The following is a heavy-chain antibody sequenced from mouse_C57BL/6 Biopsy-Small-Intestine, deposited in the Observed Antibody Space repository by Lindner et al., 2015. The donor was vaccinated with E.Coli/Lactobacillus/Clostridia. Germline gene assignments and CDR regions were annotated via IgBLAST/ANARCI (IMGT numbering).Heavy chain of an antibody. CDR3: ARSDGYPYYYVMDY. Sequence: VQLQESGAELVTPGASVKISCKASGYSFTDYNMNWVKQSHGKSLEWIGNISPYYGNTNYNQKFKGKATLTVDKSSSTAYMQLNSLTSEDSAVYYCARSDGYPYYYVMDYWGQGTSVTVSS. V-gene: IGHV1-39*01. CDR1: GYSFTDYN. CDR2: ISPYYGNT. J-gene: IGHJ4*01. D-gene: IGHD2-3*01.